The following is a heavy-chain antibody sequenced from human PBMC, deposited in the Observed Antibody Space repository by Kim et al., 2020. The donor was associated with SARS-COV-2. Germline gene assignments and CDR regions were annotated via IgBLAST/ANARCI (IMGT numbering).Heavy chain of an antibody. CDR1: GYTFTGYY. CDR2: INPNSGGT. Sequence: ASVKVSCKASGYTFTGYYMHWVRQAPGQGLEWMGWINPNSGGTNYAQKCQGWVTMTRDTSISTAYMELSRLISDDTAVYYCARERWGRGATFSAFDIWGQGTMVTVSS. V-gene: IGHV1-2*04. J-gene: IGHJ3*02. D-gene: IGHD1-26*01. CDR3: ARERWGRGATFSAFDI.